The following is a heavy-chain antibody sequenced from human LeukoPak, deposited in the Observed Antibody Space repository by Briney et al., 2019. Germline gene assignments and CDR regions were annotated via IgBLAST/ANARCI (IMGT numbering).Heavy chain of an antibody. CDR1: GGSISSGGYY. Sequence: SETLSLTCTVSGGSISSGGYYWSWIRQHPGKGLEWIGYIYYSGSTYYNPSLKRRVTISVDTSKKQFSLKLSSVTAADTAVYSCARGGEYYDFWSGYYFDYWGQGTLVTVSS. CDR2: IYYSGST. D-gene: IGHD3-3*01. J-gene: IGHJ4*02. V-gene: IGHV4-31*03. CDR3: ARGGEYYDFWSGYYFDY.